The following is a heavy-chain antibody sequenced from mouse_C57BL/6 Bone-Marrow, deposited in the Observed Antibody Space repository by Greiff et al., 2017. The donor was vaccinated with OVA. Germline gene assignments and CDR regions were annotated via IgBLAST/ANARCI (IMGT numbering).Heavy chain of an antibody. J-gene: IGHJ4*01. V-gene: IGHV1-18*01. CDR3: ARGDYYGSSYDAMDY. Sequence: DVKLQESGPELVKPGASVKIPCKASGYTFTDYNMDWVKQSHGKSLEWIGDINPNNGGTIYNQKFKGKATLTVDKSSSTAYMELRSLTSEDTAVYYCARGDYYGSSYDAMDYWGQGTSVTVSS. CDR1: GYTFTDYN. CDR2: INPNNGGT. D-gene: IGHD1-1*01.